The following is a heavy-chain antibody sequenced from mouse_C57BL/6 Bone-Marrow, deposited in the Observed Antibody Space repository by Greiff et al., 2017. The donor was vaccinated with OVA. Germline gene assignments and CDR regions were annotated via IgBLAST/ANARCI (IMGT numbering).Heavy chain of an antibody. CDR3: TTPLCYYAMDY. CDR1: GFNIKDDY. CDR2: IDPENGDT. J-gene: IGHJ4*01. V-gene: IGHV14-4*01. Sequence: VQLQQSGAELVRPGASVKLSCTASGFNIKDDYMHWVKQRPEQGLEWIGWIDPENGDTEYASKFQGKATITADTSSNTAYLQLSSLTSEDTAVYYCTTPLCYYAMDYWGQGTSVTVSS.